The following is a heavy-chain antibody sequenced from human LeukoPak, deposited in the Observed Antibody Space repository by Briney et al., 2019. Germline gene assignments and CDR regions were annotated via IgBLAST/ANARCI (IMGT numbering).Heavy chain of an antibody. V-gene: IGHV3-7*03. CDR1: GFTFSSYW. CDR3: ARGVVVPAANYYYYGMDV. D-gene: IGHD2-2*01. Sequence: GGSLRLSCAASGFTFSSYWMNWARQAPGKGLEWVASINHNGNVNYYVDSVKGRFTISRDNAKNSLYLQMSNLRAEDTAVYYCARGVVVPAANYYYYGMDVWGQGTTVTVSS. J-gene: IGHJ6*02. CDR2: INHNGNVN.